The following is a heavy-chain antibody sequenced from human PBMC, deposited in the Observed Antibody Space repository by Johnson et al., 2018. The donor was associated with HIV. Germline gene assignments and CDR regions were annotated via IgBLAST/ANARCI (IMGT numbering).Heavy chain of an antibody. V-gene: IGHV3-30*18. D-gene: IGHD2-15*01. J-gene: IGHJ3*02. CDR3: AKGFTLDSGAFDI. CDR2: ISYDGSNK. Sequence: QVQLVESGGGVVQPGRSLRLSCAASGFTFSSYGMHWVRQAPGKGLEWVAVISYDGSNKYYADSVKGRFTISRDNSKNTLYLQMNSLRAEDTAVYYCAKGFTLDSGAFDIWGQGTMVTVSS. CDR1: GFTFSSYG.